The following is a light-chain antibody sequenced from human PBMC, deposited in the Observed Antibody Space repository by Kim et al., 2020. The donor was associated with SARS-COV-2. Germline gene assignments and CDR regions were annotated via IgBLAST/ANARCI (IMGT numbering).Light chain of an antibody. Sequence: SASVGDRVTITCRASQSISSSLNWYQQKPGRAPKLLIYAASNLQSGVPSRFSGSGSGTDFTLTINSLQPDDFATYYCQQSYTTPYTFGQGTKLEI. CDR2: AAS. V-gene: IGKV1-39*01. J-gene: IGKJ2*01. CDR3: QQSYTTPYT. CDR1: QSISSS.